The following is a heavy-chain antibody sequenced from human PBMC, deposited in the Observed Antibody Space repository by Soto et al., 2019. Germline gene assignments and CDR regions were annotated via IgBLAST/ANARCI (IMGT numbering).Heavy chain of an antibody. V-gene: IGHV3-7*05. CDR2: IKQDGSEK. CDR1: GFTFSSYW. D-gene: IGHD3-9*01. Sequence: PGGSLRLSCAASGFTFSSYWMSWVRQAPGKGLEWVANIKQDGSEKYYVDSVKGRFTISRDNAKNSLYLQMNSLRAEDTAVYYCAREGDDILTGYYIWGQGTLVTVSS. CDR3: AREGDDILTGYYI. J-gene: IGHJ4*02.